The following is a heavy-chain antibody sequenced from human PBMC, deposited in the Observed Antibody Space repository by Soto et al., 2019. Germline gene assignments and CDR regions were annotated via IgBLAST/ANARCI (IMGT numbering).Heavy chain of an antibody. CDR1: GYTFTSYD. CDR3: ARVTSRYCSGGSCYFRY. V-gene: IGHV1-8*01. Sequence: GASVKVSCKASGYTFTSYDINWVRQATGQGLEWMGWMNPNSGNTGYAQKFQGRVTMTRNTSISTAYMELSSLRSEDTAVYYCARVTSRYCSGGSCYFRYWGQGTLVTVSS. J-gene: IGHJ4*02. D-gene: IGHD2-15*01. CDR2: MNPNSGNT.